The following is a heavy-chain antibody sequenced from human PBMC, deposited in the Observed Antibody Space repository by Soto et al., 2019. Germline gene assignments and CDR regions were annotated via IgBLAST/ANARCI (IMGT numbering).Heavy chain of an antibody. J-gene: IGHJ6*02. CDR1: GFTFSSYG. V-gene: IGHV3-33*01. CDR3: ASEYCSGGSCYYYGMDV. Sequence: QVQLVESGGGVVQPGRSLRLSCAASGFTFSSYGMHWVRQAPGKGLEWVAVIWYDGSNKYYADSVKGRFTISRDNSKNTMYLQMNSLRAEATAVYYRASEYCSGGSCYYYGMDVWGQGTTVTVSS. D-gene: IGHD2-15*01. CDR2: IWYDGSNK.